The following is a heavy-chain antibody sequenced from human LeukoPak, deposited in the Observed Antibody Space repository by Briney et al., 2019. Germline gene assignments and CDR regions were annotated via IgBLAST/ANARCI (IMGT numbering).Heavy chain of an antibody. Sequence: SETLSLTCTVSGGSISSYYLTWIRQPPGKGLEWIGYIYYSGSTNYNPSLKSRVTISVDTSKNQFSLKLSSVTAADTAVYYCARFRKGYYYYYGMDVWGQGTTVTVSS. CDR3: ARFRKGYYYYYGMDV. J-gene: IGHJ6*02. CDR1: GGSISSYY. V-gene: IGHV4-59*01. CDR2: IYYSGST.